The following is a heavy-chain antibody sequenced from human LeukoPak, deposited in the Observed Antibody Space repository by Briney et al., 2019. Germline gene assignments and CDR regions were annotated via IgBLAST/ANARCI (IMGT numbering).Heavy chain of an antibody. CDR3: ASTIQHAFDS. CDR2: VYTSGST. V-gene: IGHV4-61*02. Sequence: SETLSLTCTVSGGSISSGTYYWSWIRQPAGKGLEWIGRVYTSGSTNCNPSLKSRVAISVDTSNNQFSLQLSSVTAADTAVYYCASTIQHAFDSWGQGTMVTVSS. D-gene: IGHD2-2*01. J-gene: IGHJ3*02. CDR1: GGSISSGTYY.